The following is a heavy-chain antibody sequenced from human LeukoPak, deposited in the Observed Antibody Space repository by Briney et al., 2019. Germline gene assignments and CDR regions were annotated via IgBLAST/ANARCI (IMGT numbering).Heavy chain of an antibody. CDR1: GFTFSGSA. D-gene: IGHD3-10*01. Sequence: GGSLRLSWAASGFTFSGSAMHWVRQASGKGMEWVGRIRSKANSYATAYAASVKGRLTIPRDDSKNTAYLQMNSLKTEDTAVYYCTFPGGPPTKDDYWGQGTLVTVSS. CDR3: TFPGGPPTKDDY. J-gene: IGHJ4*02. V-gene: IGHV3-73*01. CDR2: IRSKANSYAT.